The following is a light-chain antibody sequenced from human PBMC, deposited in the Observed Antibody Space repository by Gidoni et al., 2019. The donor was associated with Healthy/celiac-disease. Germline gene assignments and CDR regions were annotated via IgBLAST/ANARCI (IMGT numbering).Light chain of an antibody. CDR1: QSVSSY. CDR3: QQRSNWPPLT. CDR2: DAS. Sequence: EIVLTQSPATLSLSPGERATLSCRASQSVSSYLAWYQQNPGQAPRLLIYDASNRATGIPARVSGSGSGTDFTLTISSLEPEDFAVYYCQQRSNWPPLTFGGGTKVEIK. J-gene: IGKJ4*01. V-gene: IGKV3-11*01.